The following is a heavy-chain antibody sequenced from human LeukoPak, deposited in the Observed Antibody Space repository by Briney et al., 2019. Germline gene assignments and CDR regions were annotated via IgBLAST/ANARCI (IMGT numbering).Heavy chain of an antibody. CDR3: ARELGIEAFDI. CDR2: IYYSGST. CDR1: GGSISSYY. D-gene: IGHD7-27*01. V-gene: IGHV4-59*01. J-gene: IGHJ3*02. Sequence: PSETLSLTCTVSGGSISSYYWSWIRQPPGKGLEWIGYIYYSGSTNYNPSLKSRVTISVDTSKNQFSLKLSSVTAADTAVYYCARELGIEAFDIWGQGTMVTVSS.